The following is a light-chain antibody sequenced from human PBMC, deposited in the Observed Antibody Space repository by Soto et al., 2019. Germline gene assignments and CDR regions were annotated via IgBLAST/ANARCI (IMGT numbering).Light chain of an antibody. CDR1: QTVVITN. V-gene: IGKV3-20*01. Sequence: EVVLTQSPGTLSLSPGERATLSCRASQTVVITNIAWYQQKPGQTPRLLIYAASSRATGVPDRFSGSGSGTDFTLTISRLVPEDFAVYYCQHYASSSWMFGQGTKVDIK. J-gene: IGKJ1*01. CDR3: QHYASSSWM. CDR2: AAS.